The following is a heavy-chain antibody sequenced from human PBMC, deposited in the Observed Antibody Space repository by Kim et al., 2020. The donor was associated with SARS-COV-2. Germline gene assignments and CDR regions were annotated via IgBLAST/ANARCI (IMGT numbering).Heavy chain of an antibody. J-gene: IGHJ4*02. CDR3: AKDYGDYGYFDV. D-gene: IGHD4-17*01. CDR2: LSGRGDST. V-gene: IGHV3-23*01. CDR1: GFTFSSYS. Sequence: GGSLRLSCAASGFTFSSYSMSWVRQAPGKGLEWVSALSGRGDSTFYADSVKGRFTISRDNSKNTLYLQMNSQRVDDTAIYFCAKDYGDYGYFDVWGQGTLVTVSS.